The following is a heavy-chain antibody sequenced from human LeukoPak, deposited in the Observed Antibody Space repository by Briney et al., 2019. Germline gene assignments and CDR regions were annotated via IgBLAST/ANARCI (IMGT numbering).Heavy chain of an antibody. CDR3: ARVLSSSWSGTVFEY. J-gene: IGHJ4*02. Sequence: LPGGSLRLSCAASGFSFSDHYMDWVRQAPGKGLEWVGRIRDKANSYTTEYAASVKGRFTISRDDSKNSLYLQMNSLKTEDTAVYYCARVLSSSWSGTVFEYWGQGTLVTVSS. CDR2: IRDKANSYTT. V-gene: IGHV3-72*01. CDR1: GFSFSDHY. D-gene: IGHD6-13*01.